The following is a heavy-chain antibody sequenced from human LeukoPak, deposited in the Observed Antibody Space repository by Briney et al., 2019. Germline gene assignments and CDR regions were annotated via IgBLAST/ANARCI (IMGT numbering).Heavy chain of an antibody. CDR2: INPGGDNT. CDR1: GYTFTNYY. CDR3: ARGLDTYGFNWYFDL. Sequence: ASVKVSCKASGYTFTNYYIHWVRQAPGQGLEWMGLINPGGDNTNYAQNFQGRVTMTRDTSISTAYVDLSRLRSDDTAVYYCARGLDTYGFNWYFDLWGRGTLVTVSS. V-gene: IGHV1-46*01. J-gene: IGHJ2*01. D-gene: IGHD5-18*01.